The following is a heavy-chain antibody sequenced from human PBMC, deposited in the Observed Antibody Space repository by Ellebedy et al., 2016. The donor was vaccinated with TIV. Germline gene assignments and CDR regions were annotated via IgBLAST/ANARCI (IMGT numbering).Heavy chain of an antibody. V-gene: IGHV4-59*12. CDR1: GFTFSTYS. CDR3: ARDSDGDYTSFDL. J-gene: IGHJ2*01. CDR2: VDYSGRA. Sequence: ESLKISCAASGFTFSTYSMNWVRQAPGKGLEWIVSVDYSGRAYNNPSLKSRVTSSVDTSKNQFSLKLTSVTAADTAVYFCARDSDGDYTSFDLWGRGALVIVSS. D-gene: IGHD4-17*01.